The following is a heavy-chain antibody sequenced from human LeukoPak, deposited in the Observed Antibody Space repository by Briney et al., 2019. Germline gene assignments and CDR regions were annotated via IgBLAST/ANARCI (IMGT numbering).Heavy chain of an antibody. CDR1: GGSISSYY. CDR2: IYTSGST. D-gene: IGHD6-13*01. Sequence: SSETLSLTCTVSGGSISSYYWSWIRQPAGKGLEWIGRIYTSGSTNYNPSLKSRVTMSVDTSKNQFSLKLSSVTAADTAVYYCARVNRMLRRQLVPHYYYYYMDVWGKGTTVTISS. V-gene: IGHV4-4*07. CDR3: ARVNRMLRRQLVPHYYYYYMDV. J-gene: IGHJ6*03.